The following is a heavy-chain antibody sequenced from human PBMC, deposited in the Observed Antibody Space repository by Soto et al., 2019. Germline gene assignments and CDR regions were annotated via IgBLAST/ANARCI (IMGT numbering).Heavy chain of an antibody. J-gene: IGHJ4*02. CDR1: GYTFTGYY. CDR2: INPNSGGT. Sequence: ASVKVSCKASGYTFTGYYMHWVRQAPGQGLEWMGWINPNSGGTNYAQKFQGRVTMTRDTSISTAYMELSRLRSDDTAVYYCARTRIAYSSGWYPDYWGQGTLVTVSS. CDR3: ARTRIAYSSGWYPDY. V-gene: IGHV1-2*02. D-gene: IGHD6-19*01.